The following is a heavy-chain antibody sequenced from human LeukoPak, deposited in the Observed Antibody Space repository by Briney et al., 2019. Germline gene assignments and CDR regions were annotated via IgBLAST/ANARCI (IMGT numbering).Heavy chain of an antibody. CDR3: ARARVVTSRYYMDV. J-gene: IGHJ6*03. D-gene: IGHD3-3*01. CDR2: INHSGST. CDR1: GGSFSGYC. Sequence: PSETLSLTCAVYGGSFSGYCWSWIRQPPGKGLEWIGEINHSGSTNYNPSLKSRVTISVDTSKNQFSLKLSSVTAADTAVYYCARARVVTSRYYMDVWGKGTTVTVSS. V-gene: IGHV4-34*01.